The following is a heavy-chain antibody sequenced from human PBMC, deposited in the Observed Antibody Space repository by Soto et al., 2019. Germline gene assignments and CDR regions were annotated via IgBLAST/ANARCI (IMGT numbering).Heavy chain of an antibody. V-gene: IGHV3-30-3*01. Sequence: PGGSLRLSCVASEISFSSNAMHWVRQVPGKGLEWLAIISHDGGQIFYADSVKGRFSISRDNSKNTVYLQMNNLRTEDTAVYYCARDPGDYGDYYFDYWGQGTLVTVSS. CDR1: EISFSSNA. J-gene: IGHJ4*02. D-gene: IGHD4-17*01. CDR2: ISHDGGQI. CDR3: ARDPGDYGDYYFDY.